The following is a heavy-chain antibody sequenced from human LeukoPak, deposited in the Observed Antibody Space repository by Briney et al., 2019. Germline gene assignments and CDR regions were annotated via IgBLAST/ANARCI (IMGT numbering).Heavy chain of an antibody. CDR1: GFTFSSYV. CDR3: ARRGDYFPFDY. V-gene: IGHV3-30-3*01. CDR2: ISYDGSNK. Sequence: GGSLRLSCAASGFTFSSYVMHWVRQAPGKGLGWVAVISYDGSNKYYADSVKGRFTISRDNSKNTLYLQMNSLRAEDTAVYYCARRGDYFPFDYWGQGVLVTVSS. J-gene: IGHJ4*02. D-gene: IGHD3-16*01.